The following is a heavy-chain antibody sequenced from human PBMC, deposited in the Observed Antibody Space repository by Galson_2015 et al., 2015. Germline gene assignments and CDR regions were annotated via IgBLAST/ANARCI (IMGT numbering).Heavy chain of an antibody. J-gene: IGHJ4*02. Sequence: SLRLSCAASGFTFSSYAMNWVRQAPGKGLEWVSGIDNSGGRTYYADSVKGRFTISRDNSENTLYLQMNSLRAEDTAVYYCAKDISSSGYYSYFDYWGQRTLVTVSS. V-gene: IGHV3-23*01. CDR1: GFTFSSYA. D-gene: IGHD3-22*01. CDR2: IDNSGGRT. CDR3: AKDISSSGYYSYFDY.